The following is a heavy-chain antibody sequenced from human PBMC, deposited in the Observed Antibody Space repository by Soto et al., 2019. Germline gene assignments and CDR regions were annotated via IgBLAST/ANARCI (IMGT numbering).Heavy chain of an antibody. J-gene: IGHJ4*02. Sequence: QVQLQESGPGLVKPSETLSLTCTVSGGSISSYYWSWIRQPPGKGLEWIGYIYYSGSTNYNPSLKSRDTISVDTSKNQFSLKLRSVTAADTAVYYCARGEEWVARPSGYWGQGTLVTVSS. CDR3: ARGEEWVARPSGY. V-gene: IGHV4-59*01. CDR2: IYYSGST. D-gene: IGHD2-15*01. CDR1: GGSISSYY.